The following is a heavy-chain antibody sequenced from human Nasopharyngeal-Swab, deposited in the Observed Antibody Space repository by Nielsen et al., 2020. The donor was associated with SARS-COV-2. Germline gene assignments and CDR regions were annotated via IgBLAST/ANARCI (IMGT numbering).Heavy chain of an antibody. Sequence: GESLKISCAASGFTVSSNYMSWVRQAPGKGLEWVSVIYSGGSTYYADSVKGRFTISRDNSKNTLYLQMNSLRAEDTAVYYCASLTYYYDSSGLDYWGQGTLVTVSS. D-gene: IGHD3-22*01. V-gene: IGHV3-53*01. CDR3: ASLTYYYDSSGLDY. CDR2: IYSGGST. J-gene: IGHJ4*02. CDR1: GFTVSSNY.